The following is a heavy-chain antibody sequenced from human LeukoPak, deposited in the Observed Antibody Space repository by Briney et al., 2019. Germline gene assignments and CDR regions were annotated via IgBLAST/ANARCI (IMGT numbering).Heavy chain of an antibody. CDR3: TNSYSDFWIDY. V-gene: IGHV3-53*01. Sequence: GGSLRLSCAASGFTVSSNYMSWVRQAPGKGLEWVSVIYSGGTTNYADSVKGRFTISRDNSKNTLFLQMNSLRAEDTAVYYCTNSYSDFWIDYWGQGTLVTVSS. CDR1: GFTVSSNY. J-gene: IGHJ4*02. D-gene: IGHD3-3*01. CDR2: IYSGGTT.